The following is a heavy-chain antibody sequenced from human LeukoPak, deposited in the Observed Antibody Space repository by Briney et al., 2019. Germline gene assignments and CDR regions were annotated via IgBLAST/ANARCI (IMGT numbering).Heavy chain of an antibody. V-gene: IGHV3-7*03. CDR1: GFTFSNSW. J-gene: IGHJ4*02. D-gene: IGHD5-18*01. CDR2: MNADGTNI. CDR3: ARDPGYGAVDY. Sequence: GGSLGLSCAASGFTFSNSWMTWVRQAPGKGLEWVANMNADGTNIYHVDSVRGRFTISRDNAKNSLYLQMSSLRAEDTAVYYCARDPGYGAVDYWGQGTLVTVSS.